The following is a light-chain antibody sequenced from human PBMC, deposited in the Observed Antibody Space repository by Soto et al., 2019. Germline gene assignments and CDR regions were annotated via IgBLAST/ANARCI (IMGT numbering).Light chain of an antibody. CDR1: QTISSW. CDR2: DAS. V-gene: IGKV1-5*01. Sequence: DIQMTQSPSTVSASVGDRVAITCRASQTISSWLAWYQQKPGKAPKFLIYDASSLESGVPSRFSGSGSGTEFTLTISSLQPDDFATYYCQQYNTYWTVGQGTKVDSK. J-gene: IGKJ1*01. CDR3: QQYNTYWT.